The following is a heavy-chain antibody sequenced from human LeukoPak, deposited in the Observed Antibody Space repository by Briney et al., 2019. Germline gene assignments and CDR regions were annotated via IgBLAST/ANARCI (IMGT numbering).Heavy chain of an antibody. D-gene: IGHD3-3*01. J-gene: IGHJ4*02. CDR2: INTNTGNP. Sequence: ASVKVSCKASGYTFTSYAMNWVRQAPGQGLEWMGWINTNTGNPTHAQGFTGRFVFSLDTSVSTAYLQISSLKAEDTAVYYCARGEQLRFLECIDYWGQGTLVTVSS. CDR1: GYTFTSYA. V-gene: IGHV7-4-1*02. CDR3: ARGEQLRFLECIDY.